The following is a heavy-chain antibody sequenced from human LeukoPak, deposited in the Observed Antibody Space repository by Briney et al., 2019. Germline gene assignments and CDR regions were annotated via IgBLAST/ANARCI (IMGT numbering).Heavy chain of an antibody. CDR1: GGSISSYY. V-gene: IGHV4-59*01. Sequence: PSETLSLTCTVSGGSISSYYWSWMRQPPGKGLEWIGYIYYSGSTNYNPSLKSRVTISVDTSKNQFSLKLSSVTAADTAVYYCARESIAAAGIFGYWGQGTLVTVSS. D-gene: IGHD6-13*01. CDR3: ARESIAAAGIFGY. J-gene: IGHJ4*02. CDR2: IYYSGST.